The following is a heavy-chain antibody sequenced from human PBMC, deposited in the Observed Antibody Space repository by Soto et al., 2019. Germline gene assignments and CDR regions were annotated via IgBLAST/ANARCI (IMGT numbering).Heavy chain of an antibody. V-gene: IGHV4-39*02. J-gene: IGHJ4*02. CDR3: GRLAEAATGHTDFDF. D-gene: IGHD2-15*01. Sequence: SETLSLTCTFSCASIKSSNYFWGWIRQPPGKGLEFVGSIHSSGGTYYNPSLKSRVTVSVDLSNSHFSLSLKSLTATDTAVYYCGRLAEAATGHTDFDFWGQGTLVTVSS. CDR2: IHSSGGT. CDR1: CASIKSSNYF.